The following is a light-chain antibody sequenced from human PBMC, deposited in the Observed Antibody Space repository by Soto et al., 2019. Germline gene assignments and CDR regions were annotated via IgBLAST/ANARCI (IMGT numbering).Light chain of an antibody. V-gene: IGKV1-12*01. Sequence: DIQMTQSPSSVSASVGDRLTVTCRESERIKTYLAWYQQQPGKAPKVLIYAASSLPSGVPSRFSGSGAGTEFTLTISNLQPEDFATDYCPQANSPPLTFGGGTQVDIK. J-gene: IGKJ4*01. CDR2: AAS. CDR1: ERIKTY. CDR3: PQANSPPLT.